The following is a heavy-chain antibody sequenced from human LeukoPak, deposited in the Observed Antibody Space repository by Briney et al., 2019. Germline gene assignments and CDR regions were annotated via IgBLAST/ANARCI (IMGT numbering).Heavy chain of an antibody. V-gene: IGHV4-39*07. D-gene: IGHD6-6*01. J-gene: IGHJ5*02. CDR2: IYYGGST. CDR3: ARGVAARPPYNWFDP. Sequence: SETLSLTCTVSGGSISSSSYYWGWIRQPPGKGLEWIGSIYYGGSTYYNPSLKSRVTISVDTSKNQFSLKLSSVTAADTAVYYCARGVAARPPYNWFDPWGQGTLVTVSS. CDR1: GGSISSSSYY.